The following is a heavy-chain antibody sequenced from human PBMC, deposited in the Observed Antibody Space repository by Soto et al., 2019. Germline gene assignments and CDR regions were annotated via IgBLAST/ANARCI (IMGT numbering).Heavy chain of an antibody. CDR2: IIPIFGTA. J-gene: IGHJ5*02. D-gene: IGHD3-9*01. CDR1: GGTFSSYA. V-gene: IGHV1-69*13. CDR3: ARTLILPVVSWFDP. Sequence: GASVKVSCKASGGTFSSYAISWVRQAPGQGLEWMGGIIPIFGTANYAQKFQGRVTITADESTSTAYMELSSLRSEDTAVYYCARTLILPVVSWFDPWGQGTLVTVSS.